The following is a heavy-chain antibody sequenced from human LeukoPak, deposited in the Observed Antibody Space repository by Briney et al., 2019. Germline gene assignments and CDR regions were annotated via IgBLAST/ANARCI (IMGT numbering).Heavy chain of an antibody. V-gene: IGHV1-2*02. J-gene: IGHJ4*02. D-gene: IGHD3-10*01. Sequence: ASVKVSCKASGYSFTGYYMHWVRQAPGQGLEWMGWINPNSGGTNYAQKFQGRVTMTRDTSISTAYMELSRLRSDDTAVYYCARERVRGITAKIGGFDYWGQGTLVTVSS. CDR1: GYSFTGYY. CDR2: INPNSGGT. CDR3: ARERVRGITAKIGGFDY.